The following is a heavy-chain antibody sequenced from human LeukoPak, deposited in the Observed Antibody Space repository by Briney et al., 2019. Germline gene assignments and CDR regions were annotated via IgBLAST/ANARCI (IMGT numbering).Heavy chain of an antibody. CDR2: ISTSSNYI. D-gene: IGHD4-17*01. CDR1: RFSFSSYS. V-gene: IGHV3-21*01. J-gene: IGHJ4*02. Sequence: GGSLRFSCAASRFSFSSYSMNWVRQAPGKGLEWVSSISTSSNYIYYADSVKGRFTISRDNAKNSLYLQMNSLRAEDTAVYYCARGRDPYGDYAPDYWGQGTLVTVSS. CDR3: ARGRDPYGDYAPDY.